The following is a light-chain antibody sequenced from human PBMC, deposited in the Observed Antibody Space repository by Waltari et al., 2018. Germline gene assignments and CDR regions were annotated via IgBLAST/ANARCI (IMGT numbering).Light chain of an antibody. Sequence: SYVLTQPPSVSVAPGQPAKITCEGDNIGSKSVHWYQQKPGQAPVLVVCVYYRRPAGIPERFSGAIPGDPATLTIGGVEDGDESDFYCQVWDTNGDRPVFGGGTKLTVL. CDR3: QVWDTNGDRPV. V-gene: IGLV3-21*02. CDR2: VYY. J-gene: IGLJ2*01. CDR1: NIGSKS.